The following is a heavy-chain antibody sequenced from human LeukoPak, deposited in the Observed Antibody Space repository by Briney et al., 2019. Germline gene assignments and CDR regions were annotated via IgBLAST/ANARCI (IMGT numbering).Heavy chain of an antibody. Sequence: GESLKISCKGSGYSFTSYWISWVRQMPGKGLEWMGRIDPSDSYTNYSPSFQGHVTISADKSISTAYLQWSSLKASDTAMYYCATTGYCSGGSCYENWFDPGAREPWSPSPQ. J-gene: IGHJ5*02. CDR2: IDPSDSYT. D-gene: IGHD2-15*01. V-gene: IGHV5-10-1*01. CDR3: ATTGYCSGGSCYENWFDP. CDR1: GYSFTSYW.